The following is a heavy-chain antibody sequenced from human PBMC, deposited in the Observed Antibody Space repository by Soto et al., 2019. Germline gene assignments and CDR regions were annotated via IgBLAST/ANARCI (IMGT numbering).Heavy chain of an antibody. V-gene: IGHV3-23*01. CDR3: AKVITMIVVALEAFDI. Sequence: PGGSLRLSCAASGFTFSSYAMSWVRQAPGKGLEWVSAISGSGGSTYYADSVKGRFTISRDNSKNTLYLQMNSLRAEDTAVYYCAKVITMIVVALEAFDIWGQGTMVTVS. D-gene: IGHD3-22*01. CDR1: GFTFSSYA. J-gene: IGHJ3*02. CDR2: ISGSGGST.